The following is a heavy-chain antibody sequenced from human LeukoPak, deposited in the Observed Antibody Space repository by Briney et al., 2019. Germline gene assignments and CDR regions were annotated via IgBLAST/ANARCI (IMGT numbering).Heavy chain of an antibody. Sequence: GGSLRLSCAASGFTFSSYGMHWVRQAPGKGLEWVSYISSSGSTIYYADSVKGRFTMSRDNSKNTLYLQMNSLRAEDTAVYYCAKDGDYYGSGSYRPFDYWGQGTLVTVSS. CDR2: ISSSGSTI. CDR3: AKDGDYYGSGSYRPFDY. D-gene: IGHD3-10*01. J-gene: IGHJ4*02. V-gene: IGHV3-48*01. CDR1: GFTFSSYG.